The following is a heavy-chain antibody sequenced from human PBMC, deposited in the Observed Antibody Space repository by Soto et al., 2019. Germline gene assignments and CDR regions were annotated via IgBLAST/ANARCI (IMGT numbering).Heavy chain of an antibody. V-gene: IGHV3-66*01. CDR2: IYSDGST. CDR1: GFTVSRIY. CDR3: ARNSVHDPNYYFYMDV. J-gene: IGHJ6*03. D-gene: IGHD1-1*01. Sequence: HPGGSLRLSCAASGFTVSRIYMSWVRQAPGKGLEWVSVIYSDGSTYYADSVKGRFTISRDISRETVYLQVNSLRAEDTAVYYCARNSVHDPNYYFYMDVWGKGTTVTVSS.